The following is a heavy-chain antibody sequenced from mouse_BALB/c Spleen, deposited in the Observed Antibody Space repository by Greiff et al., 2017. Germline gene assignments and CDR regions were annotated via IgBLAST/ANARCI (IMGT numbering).Heavy chain of an antibody. D-gene: IGHD2-2*01. Sequence: VKLQESGAELVRPGTSVKVSCKASGYAFTNYLIEWVKQRPGQGLEWIGVINPGSGGTNYNEKFKGKATLTADKSSSTAYMQLSSLTSDDSAVYFCARRGYGYDGWYFDVWGAGTTVTVSS. CDR2: INPGSGGT. CDR1: GYAFTNYL. V-gene: IGHV1-54*01. CDR3: ARRGYGYDGWYFDV. J-gene: IGHJ1*01.